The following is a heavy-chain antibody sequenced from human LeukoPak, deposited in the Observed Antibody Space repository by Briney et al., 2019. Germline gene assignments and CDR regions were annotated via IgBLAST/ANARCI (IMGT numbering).Heavy chain of an antibody. CDR1: GYTFVRHG. CDR3: ARDSRSPGPVFSDY. CDR2: TSAYDAKT. Sequence: ASVMVSCRASGYTFVRHGVNWVRQAPGQGLEWMGWTSAYDAKTHYAERLQGRVTMTRDISASTVYMELRSLTSDDTAVYYCARDSRSPGPVFSDYWGQGTLVTVSS. V-gene: IGHV1-18*01. D-gene: IGHD1-14*01. J-gene: IGHJ4*02.